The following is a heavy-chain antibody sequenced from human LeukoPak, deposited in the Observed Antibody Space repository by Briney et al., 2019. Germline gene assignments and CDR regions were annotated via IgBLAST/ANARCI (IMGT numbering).Heavy chain of an antibody. V-gene: IGHV3-74*01. J-gene: IGHJ4*02. CDR2: IKSDGST. Sequence: GGSLRLSCAASGFTFSSYWMHWVRQAPGKGLVWVSRIKSDGSTRYADSVKGRFTISRDNAKNTVSLQMNSLRAEDTAVYYCARGDIVVVPAAFDYWGQGTLVTVSS. CDR3: ARGDIVVVPAAFDY. D-gene: IGHD2-2*01. CDR1: GFTFSSYW.